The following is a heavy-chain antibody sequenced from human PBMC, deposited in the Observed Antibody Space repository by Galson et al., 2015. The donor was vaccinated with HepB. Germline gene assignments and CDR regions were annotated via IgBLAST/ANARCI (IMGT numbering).Heavy chain of an antibody. V-gene: IGHV3-23*01. CDR3: ARGVAVAGWFDYYFDY. Sequence: SLRLSCAASGFTFSSYAMSWVRQAPGKGLEWVSAISGSGGSTYYADSVKGRFTISRDNSKNTLYLQMNSLRAEDTAVYYCARGVAVAGWFDYYFDYWGQGTLVTVSS. CDR2: ISGSGGST. D-gene: IGHD6-19*01. J-gene: IGHJ4*02. CDR1: GFTFSSYA.